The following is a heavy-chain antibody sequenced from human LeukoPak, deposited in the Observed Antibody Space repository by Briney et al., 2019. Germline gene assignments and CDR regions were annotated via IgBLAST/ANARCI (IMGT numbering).Heavy chain of an antibody. CDR1: EFTFSTYG. D-gene: IGHD3-10*01. Sequence: PGGSLRLSCAASEFTFSTYGMSWVRQAPGKGLEWVSAISDGGSSTYYADSVKGRFTISRDNSKNTLYLQMNSLTAEDTAVYYCAKMVRYGSGNYHFDHWGQGTLVTVSS. CDR2: ISDGGSST. CDR3: AKMVRYGSGNYHFDH. V-gene: IGHV3-23*01. J-gene: IGHJ4*02.